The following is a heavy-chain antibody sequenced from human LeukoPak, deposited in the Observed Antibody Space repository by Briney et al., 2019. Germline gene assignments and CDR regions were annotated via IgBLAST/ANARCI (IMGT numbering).Heavy chain of an antibody. Sequence: PSETLSLTCTVSGGSVSSGSYYWSWIRQPPGKGLEWIGYIYYSGSTNHNPSLKSRVTISVDTSKNQFSLKLSSVTAADTAVYYCARGSTVPFGYWGQGTLVTVSS. J-gene: IGHJ4*02. CDR3: ARGSTVPFGY. D-gene: IGHD4-17*01. CDR1: GGSVSSGSYY. CDR2: IYYSGST. V-gene: IGHV4-61*01.